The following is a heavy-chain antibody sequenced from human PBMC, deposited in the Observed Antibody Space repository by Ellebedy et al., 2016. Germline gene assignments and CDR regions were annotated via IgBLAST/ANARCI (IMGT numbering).Heavy chain of an antibody. V-gene: IGHV5-51*01. CDR2: IYPGDSDT. D-gene: IGHD4-11*01. Sequence: ASVKVSCKGSGYSFTSYWIGWVRQMPGKGLEWMGIIYPGDSDTRYSPSLQGQVTISADKSIRTAYLQWSSLKASDTAMYYCARMVPVTTLDWFDPWGQGTLVTVSS. CDR1: GYSFTSYW. J-gene: IGHJ5*02. CDR3: ARMVPVTTLDWFDP.